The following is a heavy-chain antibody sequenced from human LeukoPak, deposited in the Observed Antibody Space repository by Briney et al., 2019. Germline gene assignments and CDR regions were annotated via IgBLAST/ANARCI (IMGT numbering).Heavy chain of an antibody. Sequence: SETLSLTCTVSGGSISSYYWSWIRQPPGKGLERIGYIYYSGSTNYNPSLKSRVTISVDTSKNQFSLKLSSVTAADTAVYYCARHGEKLLLFGELFKSYYYYYGMDVWGQGTTVTVSS. V-gene: IGHV4-59*08. D-gene: IGHD3-10*01. CDR1: GGSISSYY. J-gene: IGHJ6*02. CDR3: ARHGEKLLLFGELFKSYYYYYGMDV. CDR2: IYYSGST.